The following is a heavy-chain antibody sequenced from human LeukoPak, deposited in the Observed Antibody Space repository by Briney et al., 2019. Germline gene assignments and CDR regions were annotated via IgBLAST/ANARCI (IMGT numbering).Heavy chain of an antibody. CDR3: ARDQLITFGGVMNY. Sequence: GGSLRLSCAASGFTFSSYAMHWVRQAPGKGLEWVAVISYDGSNKYYADSVKGRFTISRDNSKNTLYLQMNSLRAEDTAMYYCARDQLITFGGVMNYWGQGTLVTVSS. CDR2: ISYDGSNK. J-gene: IGHJ4*02. CDR1: GFTFSSYA. V-gene: IGHV3-30-3*01. D-gene: IGHD3-16*01.